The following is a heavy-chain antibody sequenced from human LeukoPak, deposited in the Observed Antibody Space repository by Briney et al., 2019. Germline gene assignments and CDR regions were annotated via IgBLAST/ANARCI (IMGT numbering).Heavy chain of an antibody. CDR3: AREYSITAYYFDY. CDR1: GGTFSSYA. Sequence: SVKVSCKASGGTFSSYAISWVRQAPGQGLEWTGGIIPIFGTANYAQKFQGRVTITADESTSTAYMELSSLRSEDTAVYYCAREYSITAYYFDYWGQGTLVTVSS. J-gene: IGHJ4*02. D-gene: IGHD6-13*01. V-gene: IGHV1-69*13. CDR2: IIPIFGTA.